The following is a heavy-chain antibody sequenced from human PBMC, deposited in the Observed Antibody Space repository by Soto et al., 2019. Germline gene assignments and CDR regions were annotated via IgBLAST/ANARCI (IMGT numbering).Heavy chain of an antibody. J-gene: IGHJ4*02. V-gene: IGHV4-59*01. CDR1: GVTISTYY. CDR3: VREAYIGYGHAIDH. CDR2: NYHSGTT. Sequence: SETLSLTCAVSGVTISTYYWSWIRQPPGKGLEWIGYNYHSGTTNYNPSLKSRVTISVDTSKNQFSLRLTSVTAADTTIYYCVREAYIGYGHAIDHWGQGILVTVSS. D-gene: IGHD5-12*01.